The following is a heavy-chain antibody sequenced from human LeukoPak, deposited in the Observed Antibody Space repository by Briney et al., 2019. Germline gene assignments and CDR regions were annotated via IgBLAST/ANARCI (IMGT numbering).Heavy chain of an antibody. CDR3: ARQYINSSPFDY. Sequence: GESLKISCKGSGYSFTSYWIAWVRQMPGKGLEWMGIIYPGDSDTRYSPSFQGQVTFLADKSITTAYLQWSRLQASDTAMYYCARQYINSSPFDYWGQGTLVTVSS. J-gene: IGHJ4*02. D-gene: IGHD6-6*01. CDR2: IYPGDSDT. CDR1: GYSFTSYW. V-gene: IGHV5-51*01.